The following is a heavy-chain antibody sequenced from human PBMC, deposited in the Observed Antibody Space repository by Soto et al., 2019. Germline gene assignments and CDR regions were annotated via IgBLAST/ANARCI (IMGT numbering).Heavy chain of an antibody. V-gene: IGHV3-23*01. Sequence: GGSLRLSCAASGFTFSSYAMSWVRQAPGKGLEWVSAISGSGGSTYYADSVKGRFTISRDNSKNTLYLQMNSLRAEDTAVYYCAKVIGYSSGWVYYYYGMDVWGQGTTVTVSS. CDR2: ISGSGGST. J-gene: IGHJ6*02. D-gene: IGHD6-19*01. CDR3: AKVIGYSSGWVYYYYGMDV. CDR1: GFTFSSYA.